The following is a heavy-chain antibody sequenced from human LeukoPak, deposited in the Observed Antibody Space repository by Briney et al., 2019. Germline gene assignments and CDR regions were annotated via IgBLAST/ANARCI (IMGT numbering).Heavy chain of an antibody. CDR2: INPSGGST. Sequence: ASVKVSCKASGYTFTSYYMHWVRQAPGQQLEWMGIINPSGGSTSYAQKFQGRVTMTGDTTKSTVYMELSSLRSEDTAVYYRARPMVRGVIPNYPPFYWGQGTLVTVSS. CDR3: ARPMVRGVIPNYPPFY. D-gene: IGHD3-10*01. J-gene: IGHJ4*02. V-gene: IGHV1-46*01. CDR1: GYTFTSYY.